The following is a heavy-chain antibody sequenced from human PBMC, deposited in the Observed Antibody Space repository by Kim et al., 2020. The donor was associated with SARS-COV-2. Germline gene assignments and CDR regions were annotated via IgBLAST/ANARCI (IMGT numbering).Heavy chain of an antibody. D-gene: IGHD6-13*01. CDR2: ISYDGSNK. Sequence: GGSLRLSCAASGFTFSSYGMHWVRQAPGKGLEWVAVISYDGSNKYYADSVKGRFTISRDNSKNTLYLQMNSLRAEDTAVYYCAKDYEQLVDIGYYYYYGMDVWGQGTTVTVSS. CDR1: GFTFSSYG. J-gene: IGHJ6*02. CDR3: AKDYEQLVDIGYYYYYGMDV. V-gene: IGHV3-30*18.